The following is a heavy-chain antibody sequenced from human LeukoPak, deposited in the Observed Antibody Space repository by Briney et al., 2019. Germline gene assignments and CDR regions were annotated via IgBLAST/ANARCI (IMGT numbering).Heavy chain of an antibody. J-gene: IGHJ6*03. CDR1: GYTFTNYG. CDR2: INTYNGNT. Sequence: ASVKVSCKASGYTFTNYGITWVRQAPGQGFEWMGWINTYNGNTNYAQKLQGRVTMTTDTSTSTAYMELRSLRSDDTAVYFCAREARHLDLERGYNHYYMDVWGQGTLVTVSS. CDR3: AREARHLDLERGYNHYYMDV. D-gene: IGHD3-9*01. V-gene: IGHV1-18*01.